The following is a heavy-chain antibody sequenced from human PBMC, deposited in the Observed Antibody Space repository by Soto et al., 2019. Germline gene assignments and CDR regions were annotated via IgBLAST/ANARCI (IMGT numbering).Heavy chain of an antibody. CDR2: ISWDGADT. CDR1: GFTFDDYT. CDR3: AKESGGTFSFDH. J-gene: IGHJ4*02. D-gene: IGHD2-15*01. V-gene: IGHV3-43*01. Sequence: HPGGSLRLSCAASGFTFDDYTMHWVRQAPGKGLEWVSLISWDGADTFYAGSVKGRFTISRDNSKSSLYLQLNSLGTEDTAVYYCAKESGGTFSFDHWGQGILVTVSS.